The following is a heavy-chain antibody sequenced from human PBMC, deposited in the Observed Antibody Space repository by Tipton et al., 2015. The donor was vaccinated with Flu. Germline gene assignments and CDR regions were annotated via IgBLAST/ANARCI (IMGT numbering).Heavy chain of an antibody. V-gene: IGHV4-4*07. CDR2: MYASGST. Sequence: LRLSCTVSGGSISNYYWGWIRQPAGKGLEFIGRMYASGSTNYNPSLKSRVTISVDTSKNQFPLKLSSVTAADTAVYYCARLTIFGVVIIGNYYYYMDVWGKGTTVTVSS. CDR3: ARLTIFGVVIIGNYYYYMDV. D-gene: IGHD3-3*01. CDR1: GGSISNYY. J-gene: IGHJ6*03.